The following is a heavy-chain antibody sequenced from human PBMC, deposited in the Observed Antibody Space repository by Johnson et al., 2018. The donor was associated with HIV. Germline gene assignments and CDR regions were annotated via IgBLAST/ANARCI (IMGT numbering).Heavy chain of an antibody. CDR2: ARYDGVSQ. Sequence: VQLVESGGGVVQPGRSLRLSCAASGFTFSSYGMHWVRQAPGKGLEWVAVARYDGVSQYYTDSVKGRFTVSRDNFNNAIYLEMDSLRVEDTSVYYCAKDFGSSSWHAFDVWGQGTVVIVSS. D-gene: IGHD6-13*01. CDR1: GFTFSSYG. CDR3: AKDFGSSSWHAFDV. J-gene: IGHJ3*01. V-gene: IGHV3-33*03.